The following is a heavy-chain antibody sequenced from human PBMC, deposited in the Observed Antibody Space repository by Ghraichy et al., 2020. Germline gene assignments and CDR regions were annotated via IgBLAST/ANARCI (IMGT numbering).Heavy chain of an antibody. V-gene: IGHV3-15*01. CDR2: IRSNADGGTT. Sequence: EALNISCAASGFTFSTAWMSWVRQAPGKGLEWLGRIRSNADGGTTDYAATVKDRFFFSRDDSKDTLYLQMNSLKTEDTAIYYCTTLGLSDTWGQGTLVTVSP. J-gene: IGHJ5*02. D-gene: IGHD2/OR15-2a*01. CDR3: TTLGLSDT. CDR1: GFTFSTAW.